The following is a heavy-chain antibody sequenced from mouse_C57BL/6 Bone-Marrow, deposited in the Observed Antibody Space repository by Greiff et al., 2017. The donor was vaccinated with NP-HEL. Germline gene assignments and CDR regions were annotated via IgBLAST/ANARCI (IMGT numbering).Heavy chain of an antibody. V-gene: IGHV14-4*01. J-gene: IGHJ2*01. D-gene: IGHD1-1*01. Sequence: VQLQQSGAELVRPGASVKLSCTASGFNIKDDYMHWVKQRPEQGLEWIGLIDPENGDTEYASKFQGKATITADTSSNTAYLQLSSLTSEDTAVYYCTTWGSSDYWGQGTTLTVSS. CDR1: GFNIKDDY. CDR3: TTWGSSDY. CDR2: IDPENGDT.